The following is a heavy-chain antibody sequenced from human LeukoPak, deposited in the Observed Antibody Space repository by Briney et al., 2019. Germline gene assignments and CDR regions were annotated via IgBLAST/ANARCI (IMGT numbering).Heavy chain of an antibody. CDR3: ASPVGKYSSGWFFDY. V-gene: IGHV4-39*01. CDR2: IYYSGST. CDR1: GGSISSSSYY. J-gene: IGHJ4*02. D-gene: IGHD6-19*01. Sequence: SETLSLTCTVSGGSISSSSYYWGWIRQPPGKGLEWIGSIYYSGSTYYNPSLKSRVTISVDTSKNQFSLKLSSVTAADTAVYYCASPVGKYSSGWFFDYWGQGTLVTVSS.